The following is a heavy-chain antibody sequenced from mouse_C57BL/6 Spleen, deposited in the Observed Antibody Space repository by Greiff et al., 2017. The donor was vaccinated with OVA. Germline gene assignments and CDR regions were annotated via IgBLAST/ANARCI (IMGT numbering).Heavy chain of an antibody. V-gene: IGHV5-6*01. J-gene: IGHJ2*01. CDR2: ISSGGSFT. CDR1: GFTFSSYG. CDR3: ARDGGSSYYFDY. D-gene: IGHD1-1*01. Sequence: EVQGVESGGDLVKPGGSLKLSCAASGFTFSSYGMSWVRQTPDKRLEVVATISSGGSFTYSPDSVKGRFTISRDKAKNTLYLQMSSLKSEDTAMYYSARDGGSSYYFDYWGQGTTLTVSS.